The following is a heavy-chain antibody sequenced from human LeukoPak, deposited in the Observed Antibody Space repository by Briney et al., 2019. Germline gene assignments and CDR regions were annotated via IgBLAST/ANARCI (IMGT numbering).Heavy chain of an antibody. CDR3: ARPWSMSGYDYGY. J-gene: IGHJ4*02. CDR1: GYSISSGYY. D-gene: IGHD5-12*01. V-gene: IGHV4-38-2*01. CDR2: IYHSGST. Sequence: SETLSLTCAVSGYSISSGYYWGWIRQPPGKGLEWIGSIYHSGSTYYNPSLKSRVTISVDTSKNQFSLKLSSVTAADTAVYYCARPWSMSGYDYGYWGQGTLVPVSS.